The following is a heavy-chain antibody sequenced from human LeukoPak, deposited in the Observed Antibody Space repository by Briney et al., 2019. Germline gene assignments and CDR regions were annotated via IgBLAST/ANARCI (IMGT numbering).Heavy chain of an antibody. V-gene: IGHV4-34*01. CDR3: ARRGYGSVKKYFDY. CDR1: GGSFGGYY. CDR2: INHSGST. Sequence: SETLSLTCAVYGGSFGGYYWSWIRQPPGKGLEWIGEINHSGSTNYNPSLKSRVTISVDTSKNQFSLKLSSVTAADTAVYYCARRGYGSVKKYFDYWGQGTLVTVSS. J-gene: IGHJ4*02. D-gene: IGHD3-10*01.